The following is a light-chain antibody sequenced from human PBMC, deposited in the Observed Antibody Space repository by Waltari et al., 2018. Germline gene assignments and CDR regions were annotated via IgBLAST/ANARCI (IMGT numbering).Light chain of an antibody. J-gene: IGKJ3*01. CDR2: WAS. Sequence: DIVMTQSPDSLAVSLGERATINCKSSQSVLYSSNNTNHLAWYQQKPGQPPKLLIYWASTRESGLPDRFSGSGSGTDFTLTISSLQAEDVAVYYCQQYYSTPFTFGPGTKVDIK. CDR1: QSVLYSSNNTNH. CDR3: QQYYSTPFT. V-gene: IGKV4-1*01.